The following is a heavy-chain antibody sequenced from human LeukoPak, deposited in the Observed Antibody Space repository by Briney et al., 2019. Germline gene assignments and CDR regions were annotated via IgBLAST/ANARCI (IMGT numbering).Heavy chain of an antibody. CDR2: ISSSSSYI. Sequence: PGGSLRLSCAASAFTFSSYSMNWVRQAPGKGLEWVSSISSSSSYIYYADSVKGRFTISRDNAKNSLYLQMNSLRAEDTAVYYCARDLYRGSDTHDYWGQGTLVTVSS. CDR1: AFTFSSYS. CDR3: ARDLYRGSDTHDY. V-gene: IGHV3-21*01. J-gene: IGHJ4*02. D-gene: IGHD1-26*01.